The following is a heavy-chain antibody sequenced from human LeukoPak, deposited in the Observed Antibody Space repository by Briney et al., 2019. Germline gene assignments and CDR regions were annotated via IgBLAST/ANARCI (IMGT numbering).Heavy chain of an antibody. CDR3: ARDRYSSSSGFDY. V-gene: IGHV4-39*07. CDR2: IYYSGST. D-gene: IGHD6-6*01. Sequence: SETLSLTCTVSGGSISSSSYYWGWIRQPPGKGLEWIGSIYYSGSTYYNPSLKRRVTISVDTSKNQFSLKLSSVTAADTAVYYCARDRYSSSSGFDYWGQGTLVTVSS. CDR1: GGSISSSSYY. J-gene: IGHJ4*02.